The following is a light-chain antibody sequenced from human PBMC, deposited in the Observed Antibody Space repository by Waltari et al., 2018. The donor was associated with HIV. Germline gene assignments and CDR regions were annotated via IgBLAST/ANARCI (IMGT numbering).Light chain of an antibody. V-gene: IGLV4-69*01. J-gene: IGLJ3*02. CDR2: LNSDGHH. CDR1: NGHARSA. CDR3: QTWGPGFQV. Sequence: VLTQSPSASASLGASVKLTCTLSNGHARSAIAWHQQQPEKGPRLLVKLNSDGHHFKGDGIPDRFSGSSSGAERYLTISSLQSEDEADYYCQTWGPGFQVFGGGTKLTVL.